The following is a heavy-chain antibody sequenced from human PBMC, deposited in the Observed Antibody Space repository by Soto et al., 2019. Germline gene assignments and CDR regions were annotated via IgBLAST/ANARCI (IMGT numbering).Heavy chain of an antibody. CDR3: AGEVRGQQLVPPWFDP. Sequence: QVQLVQSGAEVKKPGASVKVSCKASGYTFTSYAMHWVRQAPGQRLEWMGWINAGNGNTKYSQKFQGRVTITRDTSASTAYMELSSLRSEDTAVYYCAGEVRGQQLVPPWFDPRGQGTLVTVSS. CDR2: INAGNGNT. CDR1: GYTFTSYA. V-gene: IGHV1-3*01. J-gene: IGHJ5*02. D-gene: IGHD6-13*01.